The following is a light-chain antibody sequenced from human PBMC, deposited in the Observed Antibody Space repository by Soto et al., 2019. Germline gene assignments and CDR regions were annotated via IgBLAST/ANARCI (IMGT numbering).Light chain of an antibody. J-gene: IGLJ3*02. CDR1: SSDIGGYKY. CDR2: EVS. Sequence: QSVLTQPASVSGSPRQSITISCTGTSSDIGGYKYVSWYQQHPGKAPKLIIFEVSNRPSGVSDRFSGSNSGNTASLTISGLQAEDEADYYCTSYSRYSVLVFGGGTKVTVL. CDR3: TSYSRYSVLV. V-gene: IGLV2-14*01.